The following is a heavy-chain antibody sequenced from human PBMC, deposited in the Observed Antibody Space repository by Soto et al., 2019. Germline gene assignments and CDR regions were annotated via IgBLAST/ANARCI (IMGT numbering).Heavy chain of an antibody. D-gene: IGHD3-9*01. Sequence: QDQLVQSGAEVKKPGGSVKVSCKASGYTFTSYGSSWVRQAPGQGLEWMGWISAYNGNTNYAQKLQGRVTMTTDTSTSTAYMELRSLRSDDTAVYYCARRHYDILTGYPNTDYWGQGTLVTVSS. J-gene: IGHJ4*02. CDR2: ISAYNGNT. V-gene: IGHV1-18*01. CDR3: ARRHYDILTGYPNTDY. CDR1: GYTFTSYG.